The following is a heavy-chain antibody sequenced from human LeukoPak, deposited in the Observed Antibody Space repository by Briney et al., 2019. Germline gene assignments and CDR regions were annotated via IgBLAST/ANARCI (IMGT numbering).Heavy chain of an antibody. V-gene: IGHV1-24*01. D-gene: IGHD4-11*01. CDR3: ATYSNSFDY. Sequence: ASVKVSCKASGGTFSSYAISWVRQAPGQGLEWMGGFDPEDGETIYAQKFQGRVTMTEDTSTDTAYMELSSLRSEDTAVYYCATYSNSFDYWGQGTLVTVSS. CDR1: GGTFSSYA. CDR2: FDPEDGET. J-gene: IGHJ4*02.